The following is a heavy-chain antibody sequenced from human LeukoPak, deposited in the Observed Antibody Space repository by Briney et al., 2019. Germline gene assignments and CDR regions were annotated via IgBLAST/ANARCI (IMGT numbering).Heavy chain of an antibody. D-gene: IGHD6-13*01. CDR3: ARGNRLYSSSWSSLAFDI. V-gene: IGHV1-8*02. CDR2: TNPISGYT. CDR1: GYTFTSYG. Sequence: ASVKVSCKASGYTFTSYGINWVRQATGQGLEWMGWTNPISGYTGSAQKFQGRVTMTRNTSISTAYMELSSLRSEDTAVYYCARGNRLYSSSWSSLAFDIWGQGTMVTVSS. J-gene: IGHJ3*02.